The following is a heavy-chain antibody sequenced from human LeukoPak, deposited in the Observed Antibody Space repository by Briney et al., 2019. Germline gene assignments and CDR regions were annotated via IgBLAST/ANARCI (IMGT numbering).Heavy chain of an antibody. J-gene: IGHJ4*02. Sequence: PSETLSLTCTVSSGSISSYYWSWMRQPAGKGREWIGRIYTSGSTNYNPSLKSRVTMSVDTSKNQFSLKLSLVPAADTAVYYCASSGLVYSYGYDYLRQGTLVTVFS. V-gene: IGHV4-4*07. CDR1: SGSISSYY. D-gene: IGHD5-18*01. CDR2: IYTSGST. CDR3: ASSGLVYSYGYDY.